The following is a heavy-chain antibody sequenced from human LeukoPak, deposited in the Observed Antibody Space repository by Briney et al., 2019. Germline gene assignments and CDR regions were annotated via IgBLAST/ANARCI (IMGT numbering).Heavy chain of an antibody. CDR2: ISGSGGST. V-gene: IGHV3-23*01. Sequence: PGGSLRLSCAASGFTFSSYGMSWVRQAPGKGLEWVSAISGSGGSTYYADSVKGRFTISRDNSKNTLYLQMNSLRAEDTAVYYCAKGLGAIRYYYYYYMDVWGKGTTVTVSS. D-gene: IGHD4/OR15-4a*01. J-gene: IGHJ6*03. CDR1: GFTFSSYG. CDR3: AKGLGAIRYYYYYYMDV.